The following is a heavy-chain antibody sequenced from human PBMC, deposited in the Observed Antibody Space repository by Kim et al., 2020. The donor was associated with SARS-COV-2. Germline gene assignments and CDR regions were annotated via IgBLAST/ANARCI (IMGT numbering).Heavy chain of an antibody. Sequence: DGSDKNYVDAVKGRVTISRDNAKNSLYLQMTSLRVEDTAVYYCARGGRADYWGQGTLVTVSS. CDR3: ARGGRADY. V-gene: IGHV3-7*01. D-gene: IGHD3-16*01. J-gene: IGHJ4*02. CDR2: DGSDK.